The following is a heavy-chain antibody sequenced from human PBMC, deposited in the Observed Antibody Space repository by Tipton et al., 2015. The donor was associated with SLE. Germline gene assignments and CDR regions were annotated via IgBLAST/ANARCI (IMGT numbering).Heavy chain of an antibody. Sequence: TLSLTCSISGGPIIGHDWSWIRQPPGKGLEWIGTIYDSGTTNYNPSLRSRVTMSIDTSKNQFSLRVNSVTAADTAVYYCARVQSGDYGDYFDQWGQGTLVTVSS. CDR1: GGPIIGHD. V-gene: IGHV4-59*11. CDR3: ARVQSGDYGDYFDQ. D-gene: IGHD4-17*01. J-gene: IGHJ4*02. CDR2: IYDSGTT.